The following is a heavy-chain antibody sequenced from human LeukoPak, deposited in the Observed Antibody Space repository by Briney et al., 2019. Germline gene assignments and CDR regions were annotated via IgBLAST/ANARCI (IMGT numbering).Heavy chain of an antibody. CDR2: ISAYNGNT. CDR1: GYTFTSYG. D-gene: IGHD3-16*01. Sequence: GASVKVSCKASGYTFTSYGISWVRQAPGQGLEWMGWISAYNGNTNYAQKLQGRVTMTTDTSTSAAYMELRSLRSDDTAVYYCARDWGVRRDNWFDPWGQGTLVTVSS. CDR3: ARDWGVRRDNWFDP. J-gene: IGHJ5*02. V-gene: IGHV1-18*01.